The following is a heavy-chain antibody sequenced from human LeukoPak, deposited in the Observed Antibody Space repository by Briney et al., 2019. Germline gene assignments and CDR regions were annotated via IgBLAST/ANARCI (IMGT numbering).Heavy chain of an antibody. D-gene: IGHD5-12*01. CDR3: ARAHGVATIGGDSDY. V-gene: IGHV3-33*01. CDR2: IWYDGSNK. CDR1: GFTFSSYG. J-gene: IGHJ4*02. Sequence: GGSLRLSCAASGFTFSSYGMHWVRQAPGKGLEWVAVIWYDGSNKYYADSVKGRFTISRDNSKNTLYLQMNSLRAEDTAVYYCARAHGVATIGGDSDYWGQGTLVTVSS.